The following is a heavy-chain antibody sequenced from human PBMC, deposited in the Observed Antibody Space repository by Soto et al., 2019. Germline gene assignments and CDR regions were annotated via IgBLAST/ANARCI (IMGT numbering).Heavy chain of an antibody. V-gene: IGHV3-23*01. Sequence: PWGSLRLSCAASGFTFSSYAMSWVRQAPGKGLEWVSAISGSGGSTYYADSVKGRFTISRDKSKNTLYLQMNSLRAEDTAVYYCAKAFYYYDSSGEYGMDVWGQGTTVTVSS. CDR3: AKAFYYYDSSGEYGMDV. D-gene: IGHD3-22*01. J-gene: IGHJ6*02. CDR1: GFTFSSYA. CDR2: ISGSGGST.